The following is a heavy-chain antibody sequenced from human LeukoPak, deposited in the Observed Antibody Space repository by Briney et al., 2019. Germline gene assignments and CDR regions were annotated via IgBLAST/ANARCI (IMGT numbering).Heavy chain of an antibody. CDR1: GFTLDDYA. J-gene: IGHJ4*02. Sequence: PGRSLRLSCAASGFTLDDYAMHWVRQAPGKGLEWVSGISWNSGSIGYADSVKGRFTISRDNAKNSLYLQMNSLRAEDTALYYCAQGPGGATTSHFDYWGQGTLVTVSS. D-gene: IGHD1-26*01. CDR2: ISWNSGSI. CDR3: AQGPGGATTSHFDY. V-gene: IGHV3-9*01.